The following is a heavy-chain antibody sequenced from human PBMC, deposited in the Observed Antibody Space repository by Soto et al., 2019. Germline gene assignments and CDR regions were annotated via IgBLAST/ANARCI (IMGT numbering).Heavy chain of an antibody. Sequence: GGSLRLSCAASGFTFSSYSMNLVLQAPGKGLEWVSSISSSSSDIYYADSVKGRFTISRDNAKNSRDLQMNSLRAEDTAVYYCARLGFSAAITLEQRGYWGQGTMVTVSS. V-gene: IGHV3-21*01. CDR1: GFTFSSYS. J-gene: IGHJ4*02. CDR3: ARLGFSAAITLEQRGY. D-gene: IGHD2-2*01. CDR2: ISSSSSDI.